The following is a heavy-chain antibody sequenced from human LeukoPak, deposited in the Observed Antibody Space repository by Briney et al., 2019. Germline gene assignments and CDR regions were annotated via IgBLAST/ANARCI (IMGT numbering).Heavy chain of an antibody. D-gene: IGHD6-13*01. J-gene: IGHJ6*02. CDR2: IKQDGSEK. CDR1: GFTSSRYW. V-gene: IGHV3-7*05. CDR3: ARDPYSSSWSYGMDV. Sequence: GGSLRLSSIDSGFTSSRYWMSWVRQTPEKGLEWVSNIKQDGSEKVYVDSVKGRFTISRDNAENSLYLQMSGLRAEDTAVYYCARDPYSSSWSYGMDVWGQGTTVTVSS.